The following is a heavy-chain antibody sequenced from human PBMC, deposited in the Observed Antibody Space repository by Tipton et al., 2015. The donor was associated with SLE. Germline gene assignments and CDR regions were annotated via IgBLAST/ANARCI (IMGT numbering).Heavy chain of an antibody. CDR2: ISAYNGNT. CDR3: ARDTIQYSSGREYFDY. V-gene: IGHV1-18*01. D-gene: IGHD6-19*01. J-gene: IGHJ4*02. CDR1: GYTFTNYD. Sequence: QSGAEVKKPGASVKVSCKASGYTFTNYDINWVRQATGQGLEWMGWISAYNGNTNYAQKLQGRVTMTTDTSTSTAYMELRSLRSDDTAVYYCARDTIQYSSGREYFDYWGQGTLVTVSS.